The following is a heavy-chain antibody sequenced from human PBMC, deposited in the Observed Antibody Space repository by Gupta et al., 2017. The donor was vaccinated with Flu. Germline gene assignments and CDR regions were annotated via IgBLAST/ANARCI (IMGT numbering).Heavy chain of an antibody. CDR3: AKGGITIFGVVIGYYYYYGMDV. V-gene: IGHV3-23*01. Sequence: RQDAGKGLECISVISGSGGSTYYADSVKGRFTISRDNSKNTLYLQMNSLRAEDTALYYCAKGGITIFGVVIGYYYYYGMDVWGQGTTVTVSS. J-gene: IGHJ6*02. CDR2: ISGSGGST. D-gene: IGHD3-3*01.